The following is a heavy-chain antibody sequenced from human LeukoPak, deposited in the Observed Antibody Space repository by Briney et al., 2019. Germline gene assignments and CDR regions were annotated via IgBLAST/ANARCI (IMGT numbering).Heavy chain of an antibody. V-gene: IGHV3-7*01. J-gene: IGHJ5*02. CDR1: GFTFSSYW. CDR3: ARVGCSGGSCYSGRGPFDP. Sequence: GGSLRLSCAASGFTFSSYWMSWVRQAPGKGLEWVADIKQDGSEKYYVDSVKGRFTISRDNAKNSLYLQMNSLRAEDTAVYYCARVGCSGGSCYSGRGPFDPWGQGTLVTVSS. D-gene: IGHD2-15*01. CDR2: IKQDGSEK.